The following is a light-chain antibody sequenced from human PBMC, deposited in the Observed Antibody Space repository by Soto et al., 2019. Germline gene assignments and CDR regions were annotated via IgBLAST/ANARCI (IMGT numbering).Light chain of an antibody. J-gene: IGKJ1*01. CDR1: QGIRTY. CDR3: LQVDVYPWT. Sequence: MHLSQSPSSVSASVGDRVTMTCRASQGIRTYLAWYQQKPGKAPKLLIYSASTLQSGVPSRFSGSGSGTDFTLTISSLQPEDFATYYCLQVDVYPWTFGQGTKVDIK. V-gene: IGKV1-9*01. CDR2: SAS.